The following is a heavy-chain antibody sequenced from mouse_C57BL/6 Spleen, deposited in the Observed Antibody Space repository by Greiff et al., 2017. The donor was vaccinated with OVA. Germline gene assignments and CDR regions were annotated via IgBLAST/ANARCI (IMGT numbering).Heavy chain of an antibody. CDR3: TRALDGYNAMDY. D-gene: IGHD2-3*01. CDR1: GFPFGSFA. CDR2: LSSGGDYI. Sequence: EVQRVESGEGLVKPGGSLQLSFAASGFPFGSFAMSWFRPTPQTSLDWFAYLSSGGDYIYYADTVKGRFTISRDNARNTLYLQMSSLKSEDTAMYYCTRALDGYNAMDYWGQGTSVTVSS. J-gene: IGHJ4*01. V-gene: IGHV5-9-1*02.